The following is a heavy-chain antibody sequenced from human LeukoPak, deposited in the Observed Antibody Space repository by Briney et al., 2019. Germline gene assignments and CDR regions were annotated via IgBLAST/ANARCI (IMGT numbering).Heavy chain of an antibody. J-gene: IGHJ4*02. V-gene: IGHV3-23*01. CDR3: AKTGGATNFGPLDS. D-gene: IGHD1-26*01. CDR1: GFTFSSSA. Sequence: GGSLRLSCAASGFTFSSSAMSWVCQVPGKGLEWVSGIRNSGSSPYYADSVKGRFTISRDNSQNTLYLQMNSLRVEDTAVYYCAKTGGATNFGPLDSWGQGTLVFVSS. CDR2: IRNSGSSP.